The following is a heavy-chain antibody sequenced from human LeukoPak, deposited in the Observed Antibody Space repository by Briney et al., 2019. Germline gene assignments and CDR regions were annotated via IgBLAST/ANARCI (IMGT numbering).Heavy chain of an antibody. CDR1: GFTFTSSA. V-gene: IGHV1-58*01. CDR2: IVVGCGNT. D-gene: IGHD3-22*01. J-gene: IGHJ4*02. Sequence: SVKVSCKASGFTFTSSAVQWVRQARGQRLEWMGWIVVGCGNTNYAQKFQERVTITRDMSTSSAYSELTSLCSEETAVYYCVGTSGYSPPPDYWGQGTLVTVSS. CDR3: VGTSGYSPPPDY.